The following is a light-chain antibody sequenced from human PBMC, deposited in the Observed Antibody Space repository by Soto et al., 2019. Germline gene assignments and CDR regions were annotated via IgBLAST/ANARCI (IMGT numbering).Light chain of an antibody. J-gene: IGLJ1*01. CDR1: SSDFGIYSS. CDR3: SSFASSSSYV. Sequence: QSVLTQPASVSGSPGQSITLLCTGTSSDFGIYSSVSWYQQHPGKAPKLMIHDVFYRPSGVSSRFSGSRSGNTASLTISGLQAEDEADYYCSSFASSSSYVFGPGTKV. CDR2: DVF. V-gene: IGLV2-14*01.